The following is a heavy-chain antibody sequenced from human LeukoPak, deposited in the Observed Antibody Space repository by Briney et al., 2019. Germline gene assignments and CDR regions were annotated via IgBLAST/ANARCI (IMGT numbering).Heavy chain of an antibody. J-gene: IGHJ4*02. V-gene: IGHV3-30*18. D-gene: IGHD3-3*01. CDR3: AKGLPFWSGYYPLDS. Sequence: GGSLRLSGAASGFTFSSYGMHWVRHAPGKGLEWGAVISYDGSNKYYAYSVKGRFTISRDNSKNTLYLQMNSLRAEDTAVYYCAKGLPFWSGYYPLDSWGQGTLVTVSS. CDR1: GFTFSSYG. CDR2: ISYDGSNK.